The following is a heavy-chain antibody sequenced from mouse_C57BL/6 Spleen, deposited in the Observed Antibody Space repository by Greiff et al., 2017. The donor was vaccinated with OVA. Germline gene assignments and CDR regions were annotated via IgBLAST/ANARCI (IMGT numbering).Heavy chain of an antibody. V-gene: IGHV5-17*01. J-gene: IGHJ4*01. CDR1: GFTFSDYG. Sequence: EVKLVESGGGLVKPGGSLKLSRAASGFTFSDYGMHWGRQAPEKGPEWVAYICSGSSTIYFADTVKGRFTISRDNVQNTLFLQMTSLKCEETAEYDGDRGGCDGYVERGAMDDWGKGTSVTVSS. CDR2: ICSGSSTI. D-gene: IGHD2-2*01. CDR3: DRGGCDGYVERGAMDD.